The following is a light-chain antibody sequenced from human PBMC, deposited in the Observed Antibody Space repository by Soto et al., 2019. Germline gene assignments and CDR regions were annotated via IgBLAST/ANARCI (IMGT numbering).Light chain of an antibody. CDR1: QGISSA. J-gene: IGKJ5*01. V-gene: IGKV1-13*02. CDR3: QQLKTYPFT. CDR2: DAS. Sequence: AIQLTQSPSSLSASVGDRVSITFRASQGISSALAWYQHKPGKAPKILISDASRLQSGVPSRFSGSESGTECTLTISSLQPEDFATYYCQQLKTYPFTFGQGTRLEIK.